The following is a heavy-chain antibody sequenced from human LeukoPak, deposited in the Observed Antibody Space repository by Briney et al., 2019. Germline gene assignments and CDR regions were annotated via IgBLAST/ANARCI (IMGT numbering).Heavy chain of an antibody. V-gene: IGHV5-51*01. D-gene: IGHD3-22*01. CDR1: GHSFTSYW. J-gene: IGHJ4*02. CDR2: IYPGDSET. CDR3: ASNRDSSGYYFDY. Sequence: GESLKISCKGSGHSFTSYWIGWVRQMPGKGLEWMGIIYPGDSETRYSPSFQGQVTISADKSISTAYLQWSSLKASDTAMYYCASNRDSSGYYFDYWGQGTLVTVSS.